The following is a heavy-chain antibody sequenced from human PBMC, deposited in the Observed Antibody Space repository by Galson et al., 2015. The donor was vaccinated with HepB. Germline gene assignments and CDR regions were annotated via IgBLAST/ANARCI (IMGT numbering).Heavy chain of an antibody. D-gene: IGHD6-19*01. Sequence: SLRLSCAASGFTFSSYVMSWVRQAPGKGLEWVSTISASGGTTYYADSVKGRFTISRDNSKNTLSVQMNSLRAEDTALYYCAKSYSGGRYVFDYWGQGSLVTVSS. CDR3: AKSYSGGRYVFDY. V-gene: IGHV3-23*01. J-gene: IGHJ4*02. CDR1: GFTFSSYV. CDR2: ISASGGTT.